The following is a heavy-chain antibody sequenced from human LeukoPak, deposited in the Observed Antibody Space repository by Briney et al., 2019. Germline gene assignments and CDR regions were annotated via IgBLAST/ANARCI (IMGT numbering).Heavy chain of an antibody. CDR3: ARETAEYNLLWYFDY. CDR2: IIPNRGIA. D-gene: IGHD1-1*01. J-gene: IGHJ4*02. V-gene: IGHV1-69*04. CDR1: GGTFSSYN. Sequence: GASVKVSCKASGGTFSSYNISWVRQAPGQGLEWMGRIIPNRGIANYAQKFQGRVTITADKSTSTAYMELSSLRSEDTAVYYCARETAEYNLLWYFDYWGQGTLVTVSS.